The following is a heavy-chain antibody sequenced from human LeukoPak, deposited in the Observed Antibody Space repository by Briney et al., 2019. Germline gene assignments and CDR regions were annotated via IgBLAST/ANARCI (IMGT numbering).Heavy chain of an antibody. Sequence: PGGALRLSCAASGFTFTSYWMHWVRQAPGKGLVWVSRINTDGSSTSYADSVRGRFTISRDNAKNTRYLQLNSLRAEDTAVHYCASGSYGRPFDYWGQGTLVTVSS. CDR3: ASGSYGRPFDY. V-gene: IGHV3-74*01. J-gene: IGHJ4*02. CDR1: GFTFTSYW. CDR2: INTDGSST. D-gene: IGHD1-26*01.